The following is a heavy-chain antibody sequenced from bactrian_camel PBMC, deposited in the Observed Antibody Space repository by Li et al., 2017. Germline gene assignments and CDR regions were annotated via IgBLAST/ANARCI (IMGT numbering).Heavy chain of an antibody. CDR2: ISGTGTK. CDR1: AVARTRGC. V-gene: IGHV3S55*01. Sequence: VQLVESGGGSVQDGGTLRLSCEADAVARTRGCLGWFRQAPGKGREGVAAISGTGTKQYSESVQGRFTISQDNAKNVMSLEMSDLKPEDTAMYYCAAKRSQTSLYCNTGRMVGSYAYWGQGTQVTVS. J-gene: IGHJ4*01. CDR3: AAKRSQTSLYCNTGRMVGSYAY. D-gene: IGHD1*01.